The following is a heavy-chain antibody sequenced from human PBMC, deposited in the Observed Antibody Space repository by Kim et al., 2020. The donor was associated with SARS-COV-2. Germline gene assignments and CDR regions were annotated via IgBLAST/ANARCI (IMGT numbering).Heavy chain of an antibody. Sequence: GGSLRLSCAASRFTFSSYAMNWVRQAPGKGLDWVSGISGSGGSTSYADSVKGRFTISRDNSKKTLYLQMNSLRAEDTAVYYCAKDPLGDYGSWFDPWGQGTLVAVSS. V-gene: IGHV3-23*01. J-gene: IGHJ5*02. CDR3: AKDPLGDYGSWFDP. CDR2: ISGSGGST. CDR1: RFTFSSYA. D-gene: IGHD4-17*01.